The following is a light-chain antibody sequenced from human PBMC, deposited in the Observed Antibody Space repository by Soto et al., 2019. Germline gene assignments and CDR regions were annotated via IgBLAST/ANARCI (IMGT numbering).Light chain of an antibody. CDR1: SSDVGAYNY. CDR2: EVS. V-gene: IGLV2-8*01. J-gene: IGLJ3*02. Sequence: QSALTQPPSASGSPGQSVTISCTGTSSDVGAYNYVSWYQQHPGKAPKLMIYEVSKRPSGVPERFSGSKAGNTASLTVSGLQAEDEADYYCSSYAGSTNWVFGGGTKLTVL. CDR3: SSYAGSTNWV.